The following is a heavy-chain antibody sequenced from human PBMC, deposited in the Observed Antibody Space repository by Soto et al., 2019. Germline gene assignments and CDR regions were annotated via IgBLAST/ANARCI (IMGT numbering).Heavy chain of an antibody. V-gene: IGHV3-7*05. Sequence: GGSLRLSCAASGFAFSDYSMSWVRQAPGQGLEWVASIKEAGNVKYYVDSVKGRFTISRDNAKNSLYLQMNSLRAEDTAVYYCAAHGGWRFGDWGQGALVSVSS. CDR1: GFAFSDYS. CDR3: AAHGGWRFGD. J-gene: IGHJ4*02. D-gene: IGHD3-16*01. CDR2: IKEAGNVK.